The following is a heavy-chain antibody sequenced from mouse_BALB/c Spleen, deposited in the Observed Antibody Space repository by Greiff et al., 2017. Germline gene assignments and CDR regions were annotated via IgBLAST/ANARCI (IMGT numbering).Heavy chain of an antibody. CDR3: ARSLPYGSGAMDY. CDR2: ISSGSSTI. J-gene: IGHJ4*01. CDR1: GFTFSSFG. V-gene: IGHV5-17*02. Sequence: EVQGVESGGGLVQPGGSRKLSCAASGFTFSSFGMHWVRQAPEKGLEWVAYISSGSSTIYYADTVKGRFTISRDNPKNTLFLQMTSLRSEDTAMYYCARSLPYGSGAMDYWGQGTSVTVSS. D-gene: IGHD1-1*01.